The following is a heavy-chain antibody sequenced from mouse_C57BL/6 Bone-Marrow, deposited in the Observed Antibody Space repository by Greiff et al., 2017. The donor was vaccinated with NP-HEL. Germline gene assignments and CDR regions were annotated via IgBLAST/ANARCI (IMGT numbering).Heavy chain of an antibody. V-gene: IGHV5-6*01. CDR2: ISSGGSYT. D-gene: IGHD2-1*01. CDR1: GFTFSSYG. CDR3: ARQGYYGNYVDYAMDY. Sequence: EVMLVESGGDLVKPGGSLKLSCAASGFTFSSYGMSWVRQTPDKRLEWVATISSGGSYTYYPDSVKGRFTISRDNAKNTLYLQMRSLKSEDTAMYYCARQGYYGNYVDYAMDYWGQGTSVTVSS. J-gene: IGHJ4*01.